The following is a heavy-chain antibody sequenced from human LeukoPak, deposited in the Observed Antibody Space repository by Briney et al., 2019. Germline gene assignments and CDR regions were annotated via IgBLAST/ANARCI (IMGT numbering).Heavy chain of an antibody. CDR3: ERGISGNGALVDY. V-gene: IGHV4-38-2*02. J-gene: IGHJ4*02. CDR1: GYSISSGYY. Sequence: SETLSLTCTVSGYSISSGYYWGWIRQPPGKGLEWIGSIYHTGSTYYNPSLKSRVTISVDTSKNQFSLKLSSVTAADTAVYYCERGISGNGALVDYWGQGTLVTVSS. CDR2: IYHTGST. D-gene: IGHD4-23*01.